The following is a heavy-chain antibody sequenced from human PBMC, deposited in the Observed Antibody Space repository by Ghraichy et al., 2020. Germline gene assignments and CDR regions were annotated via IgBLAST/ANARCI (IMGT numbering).Heavy chain of an antibody. CDR3: ARVSRFFSTLTTRGYGFDI. CDR1: GGSLSGYY. J-gene: IGHJ3*02. Sequence: SETLYLTCAVYGGSLSGYYWSWIRQPPGKGLEWIGEINQSGSTNYNPSLKSRVTVSVDTSKNQFSLKLSSVTAADTAVYYCARVSRFFSTLTTRGYGFDIWGQGTIVTVSS. V-gene: IGHV4-34*01. D-gene: IGHD4-17*01. CDR2: INQSGST.